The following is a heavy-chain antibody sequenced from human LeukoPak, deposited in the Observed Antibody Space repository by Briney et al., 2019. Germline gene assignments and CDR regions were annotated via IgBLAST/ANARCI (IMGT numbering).Heavy chain of an antibody. Sequence: GGSLRLSCAASGFTFSDYYMSWVRQAPGKGLEWVSGISGSGGSTYYADSVKGRFTISRDNSKNTLYLQMNSLRAEDTAVYYCAKVTIYDYVWGSNFDYWGQGTLVTVSS. D-gene: IGHD3-16*01. CDR2: ISGSGGST. CDR3: AKVTIYDYVWGSNFDY. J-gene: IGHJ4*02. V-gene: IGHV3-23*01. CDR1: GFTFSDYY.